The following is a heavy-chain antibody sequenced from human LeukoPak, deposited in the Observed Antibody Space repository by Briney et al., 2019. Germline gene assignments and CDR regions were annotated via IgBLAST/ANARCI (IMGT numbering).Heavy chain of an antibody. J-gene: IGHJ5*02. Sequence: SETLSLTCTVSGGSISSYYWSWIRQPPGKGLEWIGYIYYSGSTNYNPSLKSRVTISVDTSKNQFSLKLSSVTAADTAVYYCARSGLRGWYNWFDPCGQGTLVTVSS. D-gene: IGHD4-17*01. CDR1: GGSISSYY. CDR3: ARSGLRGWYNWFDP. CDR2: IYYSGST. V-gene: IGHV4-59*01.